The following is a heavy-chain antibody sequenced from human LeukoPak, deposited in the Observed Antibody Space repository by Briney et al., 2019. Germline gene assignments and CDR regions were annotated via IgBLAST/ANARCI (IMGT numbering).Heavy chain of an antibody. V-gene: IGHV3-9*01. CDR1: GFTFDDYA. J-gene: IGHJ4*02. D-gene: IGHD6-6*01. Sequence: PGGSLRLSCAASGFTFDDYAMHWVRQAPGKGLEWVSGISWNSGSIGYADSVNGRFTISRDNAKNSLYLQMNSLRAEDTAVYYCARDGDSSSGRGEYYFDYWGQGTLVTVSS. CDR2: ISWNSGSI. CDR3: ARDGDSSSGRGEYYFDY.